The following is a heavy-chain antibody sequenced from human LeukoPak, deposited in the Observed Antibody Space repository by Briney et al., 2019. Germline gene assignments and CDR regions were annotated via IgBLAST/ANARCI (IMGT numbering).Heavy chain of an antibody. J-gene: IGHJ6*03. V-gene: IGHV4-61*02. CDR3: ARVSWNYGFYYYYYMDV. Sequence: PSETLSLTCTVSGGSISSGSYYWSWIRQPAGKGLEWIGRIYTSGSTNYNPSLKSRVTISVDTSKNQFSLKLSSVTAADTAVYYCARVSWNYGFYYYYYMDVWGKGTTVTVSS. D-gene: IGHD1-7*01. CDR2: IYTSGST. CDR1: GGSISSGSYY.